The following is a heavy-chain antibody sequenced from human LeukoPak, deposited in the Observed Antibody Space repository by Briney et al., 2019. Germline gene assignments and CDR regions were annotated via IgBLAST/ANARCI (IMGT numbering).Heavy chain of an antibody. Sequence: TGGSLRLSCAASGFNFSRNAIHWVRQAPGKGLEWVAVISYDGTNKYYGDSVKGRFTISRDNSKNTLSLQMNSLRAEDTAVYYCARDRRWFGELSVDAFDIWGQGTMVTVSS. D-gene: IGHD3-10*01. V-gene: IGHV3-30*03. CDR3: ARDRRWFGELSVDAFDI. CDR1: GFNFSRNA. J-gene: IGHJ3*02. CDR2: ISYDGTNK.